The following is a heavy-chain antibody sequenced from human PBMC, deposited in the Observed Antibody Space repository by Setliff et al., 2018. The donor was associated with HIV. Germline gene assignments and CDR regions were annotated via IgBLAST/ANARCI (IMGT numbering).Heavy chain of an antibody. J-gene: IGHJ3*02. V-gene: IGHV1-69*10. CDR1: GGTFSSYA. D-gene: IGHD3-22*01. Sequence: SVQVSCKASGGTFSSYAISWVRQAPGQGLEWMGGIIPILGIANYAQKFQGRVTITTDESTSTAYMELSSLRSEDTAVYYCARGPDSSGERPFDIWGQGTMGTVSS. CDR3: ARGPDSSGERPFDI. CDR2: IIPILGIA.